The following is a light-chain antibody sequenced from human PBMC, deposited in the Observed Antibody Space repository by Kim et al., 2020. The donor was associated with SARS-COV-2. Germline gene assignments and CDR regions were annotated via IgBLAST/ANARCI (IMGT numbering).Light chain of an antibody. CDR1: QSAKSK. Sequence: EIEMTQSPATLSVSPGESATLSCRASQSAKSKLAWYQQRPGQAPRLLIFGASTRATDIPARFSGSGSGTEFTLTITSLQSEDSAIYYCQQYNNWPLTFGGGTKLEI. V-gene: IGKV3-15*01. CDR3: QQYNNWPLT. CDR2: GAS. J-gene: IGKJ4*01.